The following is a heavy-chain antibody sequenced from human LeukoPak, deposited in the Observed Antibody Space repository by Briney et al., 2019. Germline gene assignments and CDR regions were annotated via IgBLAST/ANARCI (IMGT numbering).Heavy chain of an antibody. J-gene: IGHJ6*03. CDR3: ARGGTYTGSYDFYYYYYMDV. V-gene: IGHV3-53*01. Sequence: GGSLRLSRSAAGFTVSSNYMSSVRHAPRGGLEWGSFIYSGGSTYYADSVKGRFTISRDNAKYTLYLQMNSLSAEDTAVFYCARGGTYTGSYDFYYYYYMDVWGKGTTVTISS. D-gene: IGHD1-26*01. CDR1: GFTVSSNY. CDR2: IYSGGST.